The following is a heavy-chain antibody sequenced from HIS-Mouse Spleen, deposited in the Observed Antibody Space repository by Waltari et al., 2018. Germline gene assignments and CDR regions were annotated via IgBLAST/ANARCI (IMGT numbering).Heavy chain of an antibody. V-gene: IGHV4-39*07. J-gene: IGHJ2*01. CDR1: GCPISSSSYY. D-gene: IGHD6-13*01. CDR3: AREIPYSSSWYDWYFDL. Sequence: QLQLQESGPGLVKPSETLSLTCPCAGCPISSSSYYWGWIRQPPGKGLEWIGSIYYSGSTYYNPSLKSRVTISVDTSKNQFSLKLSSVTAADTAVYYCAREIPYSSSWYDWYFDLWGRGTLVTVSS. CDR2: IYYSGST.